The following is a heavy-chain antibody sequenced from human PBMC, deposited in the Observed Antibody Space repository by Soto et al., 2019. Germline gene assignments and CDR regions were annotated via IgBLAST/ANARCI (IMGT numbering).Heavy chain of an antibody. Sequence: QVQLVESGGGVVQPGRSLRLSCAVSGFTFSSYGMHWVRQAPGKGLEWVAVISFDGNTKYYADSVKGRFTISRDNSKNTLYMYMNSLRPEDTAVYYCAKTATGATITGYWGQGTLVTVSS. D-gene: IGHD5-12*01. CDR2: ISFDGNTK. J-gene: IGHJ4*02. V-gene: IGHV3-30*18. CDR1: GFTFSSYG. CDR3: AKTATGATITGY.